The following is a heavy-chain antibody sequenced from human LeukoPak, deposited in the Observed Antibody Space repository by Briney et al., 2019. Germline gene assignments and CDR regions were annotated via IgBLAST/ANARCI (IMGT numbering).Heavy chain of an antibody. Sequence: SETLSLTCTVSGGSISSSSYYWGWIRQPPGKGLEWIGSIYYSGSTYYNPSLKSRVTISVDTSKNQFSLKLSSVTAADTAVYYCARVSGSRGGYFDYWGQGTLVTVSS. J-gene: IGHJ4*02. CDR2: IYYSGST. CDR1: GGSISSSSYY. D-gene: IGHD3-10*01. CDR3: ARVSGSRGGYFDY. V-gene: IGHV4-39*01.